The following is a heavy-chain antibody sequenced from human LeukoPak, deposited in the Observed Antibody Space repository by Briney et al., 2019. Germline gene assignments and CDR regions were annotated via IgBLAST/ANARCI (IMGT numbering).Heavy chain of an antibody. J-gene: IGHJ6*03. CDR3: ATLYCGGDCYSLYYYYYMDV. V-gene: IGHV3-30*02. D-gene: IGHD2-21*02. Sequence: PAGSLRLSCAASGFTFRSYCMHWVRQAPGKGLEGVAFIRYDGSNKYCADSVKGRFTISRDNSKNTLYLQMNSLIADDTAMYYCATLYCGGDCYSLYYYYYMDVWGKGTTVTVSS. CDR2: IRYDGSNK. CDR1: GFTFRSYC.